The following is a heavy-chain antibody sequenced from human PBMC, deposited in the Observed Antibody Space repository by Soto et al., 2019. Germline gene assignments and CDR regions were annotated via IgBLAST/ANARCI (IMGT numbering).Heavy chain of an antibody. V-gene: IGHV3-64*04. D-gene: IGHD3-10*01. CDR1: GFTFSSYA. J-gene: IGHJ6*02. CDR2: INSNGGST. CDR3: ASFGGGADYYYYGMDV. Sequence: PGGSLRLSCSASGFTFSSYAMHWVRQAPGKGLEYVSAINSNGGSTYYADSVKGRFTISRDNSKNTLYLQMNSLRAEDTAVYYCASFGGGADYYYYGMDVWGQGTTVTVS.